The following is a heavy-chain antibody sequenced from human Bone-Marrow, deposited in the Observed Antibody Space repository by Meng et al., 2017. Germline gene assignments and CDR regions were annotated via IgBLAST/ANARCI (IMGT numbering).Heavy chain of an antibody. Sequence: QGQVVEWWAGVRKPGSSVKVSCKASGGTFSSYAISWVRQAPGQGLEWMGGIIPIFGTANYAQKFQGRVTITADESTSTAYMELSSLRSEDTAVYYCAREPGPRVGWFDPWGQGTLVTVSS. CDR2: IIPIFGTA. CDR1: GGTFSSYA. V-gene: IGHV1-69*01. CDR3: AREPGPRVGWFDP. J-gene: IGHJ5*02. D-gene: IGHD1-26*01.